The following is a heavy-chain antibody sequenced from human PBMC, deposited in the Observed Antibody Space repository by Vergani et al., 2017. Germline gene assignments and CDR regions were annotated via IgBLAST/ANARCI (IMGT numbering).Heavy chain of an antibody. V-gene: IGHV4-39*01. D-gene: IGHD5-24*01. CDR3: ERVEKIEMAVTNNYYLDY. Sequence: HLQLQESGPGLVKPSETLSLTCSVSGGSIRSSGYYWGWIRQTPGKGLEWIGNIYYSGSTYYNPSLKSRVTISVHTSKNQFSLRLSSVTAAETALYYCERVEKIEMAVTNNYYLDYWGKGTLVTVSS. CDR2: IYYSGST. J-gene: IGHJ4*02. CDR1: GGSIRSSGYY.